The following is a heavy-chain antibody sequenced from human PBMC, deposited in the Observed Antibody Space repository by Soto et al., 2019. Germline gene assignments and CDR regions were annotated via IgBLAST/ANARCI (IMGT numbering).Heavy chain of an antibody. V-gene: IGHV3-7*01. CDR3: ARDHIVVVPAATPGVYYYYGMDV. CDR1: GFSFSNYW. D-gene: IGHD2-2*01. Sequence: EVQLVESGGGLVQPGGSLRLSCVASGFSFSNYWMGWVRQAPGKGLEWVANMKEDGSEKYYLDSVKGRFTISRDNAKNSLFLQMNSLRGEDTAVYYCARDHIVVVPAATPGVYYYYGMDVWGQGTTVTVSS. J-gene: IGHJ6*02. CDR2: MKEDGSEK.